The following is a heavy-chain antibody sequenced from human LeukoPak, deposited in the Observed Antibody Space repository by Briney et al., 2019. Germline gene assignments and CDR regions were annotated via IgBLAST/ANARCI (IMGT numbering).Heavy chain of an antibody. D-gene: IGHD3-16*01. V-gene: IGHV3-30-3*01. CDR2: ISYDGSNK. Sequence: PGGSLRLSWAASGFTFSSYAMHWVRQAPGKGLEWVAVISYDGSNKYYADSVKGRFTISRDNSKNTLYLQMNSLRAEDTAVYYCARDTYGYWGQGTLVTVSS. CDR1: GFTFSSYA. CDR3: ARDTYGY. J-gene: IGHJ4*02.